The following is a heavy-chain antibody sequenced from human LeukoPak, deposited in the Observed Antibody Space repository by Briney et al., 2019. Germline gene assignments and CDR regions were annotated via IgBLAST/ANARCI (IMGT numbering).Heavy chain of an antibody. V-gene: IGHV3-15*01. Sequence: GGSLRLSCAASGFTFNKAWMSWVRQAPGKGLEWVGRIKSKSDGGTTEYAAPVKGRFTISRDDSKNTLYLQMNSLKTEDTAVYYCARDRGRYDILTGYYFEPFDYWGQGTLVTVSS. J-gene: IGHJ4*02. D-gene: IGHD3-9*01. CDR2: IKSKSDGGTT. CDR1: GFTFNKAW. CDR3: ARDRGRYDILTGYYFEPFDY.